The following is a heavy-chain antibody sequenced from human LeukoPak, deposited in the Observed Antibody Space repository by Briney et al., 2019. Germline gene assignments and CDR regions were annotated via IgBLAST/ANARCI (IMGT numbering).Heavy chain of an antibody. J-gene: IGHJ4*02. CDR2: VYTGGST. CDR1: GFTVSSNY. V-gene: IGHV3-53*01. D-gene: IGHD6-13*01. Sequence: GGSLRLSCAASGFTVSSNYMTWVHQAPGKGLEWVSVVYTGGSTYSADSVKGRFTISRDNSKNTLYLQMNSLRAEDTAVYYCARGLAAAGLYFDYWGQGTLVTVSS. CDR3: ARGLAAAGLYFDY.